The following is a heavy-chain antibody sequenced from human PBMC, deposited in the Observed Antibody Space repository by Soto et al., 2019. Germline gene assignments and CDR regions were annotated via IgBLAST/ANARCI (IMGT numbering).Heavy chain of an antibody. V-gene: IGHV3-23*01. D-gene: IGHD7-27*01. CDR2: ITGSGATT. CDR1: GFSLTTYT. Sequence: DVQLLASGGGLVQPGGSLRLSCAASGFSLTTYTMSLVSKAPAKGLEWVSAITGSGATTQYADSVKGRFTISRDNSKNTLFLQMDRLRDVDTAVYYCSYLGGHPALPPFDYWGQGPLVTVSS. J-gene: IGHJ4*02. CDR3: SYLGGHPALPPFDY.